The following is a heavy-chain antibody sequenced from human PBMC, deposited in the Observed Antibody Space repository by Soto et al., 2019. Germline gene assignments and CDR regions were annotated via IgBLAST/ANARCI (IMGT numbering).Heavy chain of an antibody. J-gene: IGHJ4*02. D-gene: IGHD2-8*01. Sequence: QVQLVQSGAEVKKPGASVKVSCKASGYTFTSYGISWVRQAPGQGLEWMGWISAYNGNTNYAQKLQGRVTMTTDPSTSTAYMELRSLRSEDTAVYSCARDLAVCLVDYWGQGTLVTVSS. CDR1: GYTFTSYG. CDR3: ARDLAVCLVDY. CDR2: ISAYNGNT. V-gene: IGHV1-18*01.